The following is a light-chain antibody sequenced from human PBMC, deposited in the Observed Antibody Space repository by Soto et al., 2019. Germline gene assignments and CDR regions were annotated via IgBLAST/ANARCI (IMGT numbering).Light chain of an antibody. V-gene: IGLV2-8*01. Sequence: QSALTQPPSASGSPGQSVTISCTGTSSDVGSYDYVSWYQQYPGKAPRLMIDEVSKRPSGVPDRFSGSKSGNTASLTVSGLQAEDEADYYCSSYAGSNNLVFGGGTKLTVL. J-gene: IGLJ2*01. CDR1: SSDVGSYDY. CDR2: EVS. CDR3: SSYAGSNNLV.